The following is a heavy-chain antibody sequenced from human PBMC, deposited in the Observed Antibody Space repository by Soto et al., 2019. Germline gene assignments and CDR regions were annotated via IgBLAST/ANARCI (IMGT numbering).Heavy chain of an antibody. V-gene: IGHV5-51*01. D-gene: IGHD6-13*01. CDR3: ARHNRYSSTWFEGWFDP. J-gene: IGHJ5*02. CDR2: IHPGDSDT. Sequence: PGESLKISCHGSGYSFTNYWGGWVRQIPGRGLEWMGIIHPGDSDTRYSPFFQGQVTISADKSISTAYLQWSSLKASDTAMYYCARHNRYSSTWFEGWFDPWGQGTLVTVSS. CDR1: GYSFTNYW.